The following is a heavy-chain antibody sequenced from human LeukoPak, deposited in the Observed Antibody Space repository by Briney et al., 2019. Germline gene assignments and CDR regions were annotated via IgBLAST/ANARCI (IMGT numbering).Heavy chain of an antibody. V-gene: IGHV1-69*05. J-gene: IGHJ3*02. CDR3: ASPSSFSYDFWSGYPLDAFDI. CDR2: IIPIFGTA. CDR1: GGTFSSYA. D-gene: IGHD3-3*01. Sequence: ASVKVSCEASGGTFSSYAISWVRQAPGQGLEWMGGIIPIFGTANYAQKFQGRVTITTDESTSTAYMELSSLRSEDTAVYYCASPSSFSYDFWSGYPLDAFDIWGQGTMVTVSS.